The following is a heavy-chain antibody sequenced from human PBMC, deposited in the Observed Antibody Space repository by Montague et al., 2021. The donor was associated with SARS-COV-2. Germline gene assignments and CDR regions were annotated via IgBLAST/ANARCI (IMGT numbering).Heavy chain of an antibody. D-gene: IGHD3-3*01. CDR1: DGSFSGYY. J-gene: IGHJ3*02. V-gene: IGHV4-34*01. CDR2: INHSGST. Sequence: SETLSLTCAVYDGSFSGYYWSWIRQPPGKRLEWIGEINHSGSTNYNPSLKSRVTISVDTSKNQFSLKLNSVSAADTAVYYCARGQVTIFGVLMMLPAAGALDIWGQGTMVTVSS. CDR3: ARGQVTIFGVLMMLPAAGALDI.